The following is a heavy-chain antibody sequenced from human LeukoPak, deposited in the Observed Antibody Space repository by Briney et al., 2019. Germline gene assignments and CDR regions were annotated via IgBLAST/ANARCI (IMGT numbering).Heavy chain of an antibody. CDR1: GYTFTSYD. CDR3: AMPVVVVAADAHYYYYGMDV. V-gene: IGHV7-4-1*02. J-gene: IGHJ6*02. D-gene: IGHD2-15*01. Sequence: ASVKVSCKASGYTFTSYDINWVRQATGQGLEWMGWINTNTGNPTYAQGFTGRFVFSLDTSVSTAYLQISSLKAEDTAVYYCAMPVVVVAADAHYYYYGMDVWGQGTTVTVSS. CDR2: INTNTGNP.